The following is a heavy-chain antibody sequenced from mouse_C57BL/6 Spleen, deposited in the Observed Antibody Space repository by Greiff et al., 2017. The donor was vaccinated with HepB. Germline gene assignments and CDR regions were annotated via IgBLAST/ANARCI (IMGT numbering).Heavy chain of an antibody. V-gene: IGHV5-4*03. J-gene: IGHJ1*03. Sequence: EVNVVESGGGLVKPGGSLKLSCAASGFTFSSYAMSWVRQTPEKRLEWVATISDGGSYTYYPDNVKGRFTISRDNAKKNLYLQMSHLKSEDTAMYYCARGITVVATRYFDVWGTGTTVTVSS. CDR3: ARGITVVATRYFDV. D-gene: IGHD1-1*01. CDR1: GFTFSSYA. CDR2: ISDGGSYT.